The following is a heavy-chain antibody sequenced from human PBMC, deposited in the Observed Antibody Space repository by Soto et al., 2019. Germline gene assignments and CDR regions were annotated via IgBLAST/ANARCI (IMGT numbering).Heavy chain of an antibody. CDR2: ISGGGGST. CDR3: AKDPTSYDSSAQFDS. Sequence: EVKLLESGGRLVQPGGSLRLSCAASGFSFNIFAMNWVRQAPGQGLEWVSGISGGGGSTYYADSVKGRFTISRDNSNNTLYLQMNSLRAEDTAVYYCAKDPTSYDSSAQFDSWGQGTLLTVSS. J-gene: IGHJ4*02. D-gene: IGHD3-22*01. CDR1: GFSFNIFA. V-gene: IGHV3-23*01.